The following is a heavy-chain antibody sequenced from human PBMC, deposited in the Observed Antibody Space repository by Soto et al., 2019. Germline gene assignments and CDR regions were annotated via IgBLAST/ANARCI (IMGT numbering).Heavy chain of an antibody. Sequence: QVQLVESGGGVVQPGRSLRLSCTASGFTFINYGIHWVRQAPGKGLEWVAVTSHDGSSKYYADSVKGRFTISRDNSKNTVYLQMNSLRPGDTALYYCAIGGGRGSELCGSWGQGTRVTVSS. CDR2: TSHDGSSK. V-gene: IGHV3-30*03. J-gene: IGHJ5*02. CDR3: AIGGGRGSELCGS. CDR1: GFTFINYG. D-gene: IGHD5-12*01.